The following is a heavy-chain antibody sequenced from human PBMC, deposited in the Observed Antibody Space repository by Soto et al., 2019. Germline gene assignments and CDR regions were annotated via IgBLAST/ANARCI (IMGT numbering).Heavy chain of an antibody. D-gene: IGHD2-2*01. CDR3: ARDHLTSWSTTDV. V-gene: IGHV3-7*01. CDR2: IKPDGSDK. Sequence: EVQLVESGGALVQPGGSLRLSCAASGFTFSAYWMTWFRQAPGKGLEWVANIKPDGSDKYYIESVKGRFSISRDNTKNSLFLQMDNLRADDTAVYYCARDHLTSWSTTDVWGQGTLVTVSS. CDR1: GFTFSAYW. J-gene: IGHJ4*02.